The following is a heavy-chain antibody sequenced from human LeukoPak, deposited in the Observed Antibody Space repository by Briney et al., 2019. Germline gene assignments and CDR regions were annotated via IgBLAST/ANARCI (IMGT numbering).Heavy chain of an antibody. CDR3: AKDLYDYVWGSYRPDY. D-gene: IGHD3-16*02. V-gene: IGHV3-74*01. Sequence: GGSLRLSCAASGFTFSSHWMHWVSQAPGKGLVWVSRIKTDGSRTTYADSVKGRFTISRDNSKNTLYLQMNSLRAEDTAVYYCAKDLYDYVWGSYRPDYWGQGTLVTVSS. CDR1: GFTFSSHW. J-gene: IGHJ4*02. CDR2: IKTDGSRT.